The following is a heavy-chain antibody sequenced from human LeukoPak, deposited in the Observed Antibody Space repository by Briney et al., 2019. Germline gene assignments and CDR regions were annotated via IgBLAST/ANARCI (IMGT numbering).Heavy chain of an antibody. D-gene: IGHD2-8*01. J-gene: IGHJ4*02. CDR2: IKEEGSEK. CDR1: GLTFNNFW. Sequence: GGSLRLSCVVSGLTFNNFWMSWVRQPPGKGLEWVAHIKEEGSEKYYVDSVRGRFTISRDNAQNSVYLQMNSLGVDDTGVYYCARMVVYFDYWGQGSQVTVSS. V-gene: IGHV3-7*05. CDR3: ARMVVYFDY.